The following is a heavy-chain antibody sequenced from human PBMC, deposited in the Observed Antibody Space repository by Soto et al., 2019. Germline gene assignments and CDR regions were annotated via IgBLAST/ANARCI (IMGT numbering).Heavy chain of an antibody. D-gene: IGHD2-2*01. J-gene: IGHJ6*02. CDR2: IFYRGNT. V-gene: IGHV4-59*01. CDR1: GGSISGYY. CDR3: TRHAIIPKPQYGMDV. Sequence: PSETLSLTCTVSGGSISGYYWSWIRQPPGKGLEWIGYIFYRGNTLYSPSLQSRVTISVDTSKNQFSLRLSSVTTADTAVYYCTRHAIIPKPQYGMDVWGQGASVTVSS.